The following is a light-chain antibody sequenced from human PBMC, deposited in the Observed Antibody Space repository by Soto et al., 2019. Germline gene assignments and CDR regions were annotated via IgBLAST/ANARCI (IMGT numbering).Light chain of an antibody. J-gene: IGKJ1*01. Sequence: IECTHSPSFLTASLGDRVTIPCGASQGIGSYLAWYQQKPGKAPRLLIYAASTLQSGVPVRFSGSASGTDFTLTIRKMQREDFATYYCLQNYNRPRTFGQGTKVDIK. CDR2: AAS. CDR1: QGIGSY. CDR3: LQNYNRPRT. V-gene: IGKV1-9*01.